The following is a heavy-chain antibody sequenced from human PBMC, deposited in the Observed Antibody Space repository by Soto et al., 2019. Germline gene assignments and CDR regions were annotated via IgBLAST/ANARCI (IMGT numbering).Heavy chain of an antibody. CDR1: GYDFNTNW. CDR3: ARLPRDCNKTSCYYADH. Sequence: GESLKISCRGSGYDFNTNWFGWVRQLPGRGLEWVGIMYPGDSDTRYNPSLQGHVTLSVDVTVSTAFLQWRSLETSDTGMYFCARLPRDCNKTSCYYADHWGQGTQVTVSS. J-gene: IGHJ4*02. D-gene: IGHD3-3*01. CDR2: MYPGDSDT. V-gene: IGHV5-51*01.